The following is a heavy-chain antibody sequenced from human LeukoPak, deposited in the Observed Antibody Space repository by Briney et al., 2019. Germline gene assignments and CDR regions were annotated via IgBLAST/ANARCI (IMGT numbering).Heavy chain of an antibody. CDR3: ARTTTVRGTYYMDV. Sequence: SETLSLTCTVSGDSISSRSYYWGWIRQPPGKGLEWIGSIYYSEGTYYNPSLKSRVTISVDTSKNQFSLKLSSVTAADTAVYYCARTTTVRGTYYMDVWGKGTTVTISS. J-gene: IGHJ6*03. CDR2: IYYSEGT. CDR1: GDSISSRSYY. D-gene: IGHD3-10*01. V-gene: IGHV4-39*07.